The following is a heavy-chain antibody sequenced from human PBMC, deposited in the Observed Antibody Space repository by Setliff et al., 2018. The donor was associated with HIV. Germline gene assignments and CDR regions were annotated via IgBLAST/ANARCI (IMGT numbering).Heavy chain of an antibody. J-gene: IGHJ4*02. CDR2: INQDGSDA. Sequence: PGGSLRLSCAASGVIFNNLWMHWVRQVPGKGLVWISDINQDGSDANYADFVRGRFTISRDNAKNTLFLQMNSLRADDTAAYYCVRVVVIMGTGPHLDYWGQGALVTVSS. CDR3: VRVVVIMGTGPHLDY. D-gene: IGHD3-22*01. V-gene: IGHV3-74*01. CDR1: GVIFNNLW.